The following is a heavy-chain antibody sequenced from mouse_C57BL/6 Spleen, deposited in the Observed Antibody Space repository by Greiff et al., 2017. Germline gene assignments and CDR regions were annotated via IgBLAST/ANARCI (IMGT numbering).Heavy chain of an antibody. V-gene: IGHV1-19*01. Sequence: EVQLQQSGPVLVKPGASVKMSCKASGYTFTDYYMNWVKQSHGKSLEWIGVINPYNGGTSYNQKFKGKATLTVDKSSSTAYMGLNSLTSEDSAVYYCARDLGSSYNYWGQGTTLTVSS. D-gene: IGHD1-1*01. CDR3: ARDLGSSYNY. CDR2: INPYNGGT. CDR1: GYTFTDYY. J-gene: IGHJ2*01.